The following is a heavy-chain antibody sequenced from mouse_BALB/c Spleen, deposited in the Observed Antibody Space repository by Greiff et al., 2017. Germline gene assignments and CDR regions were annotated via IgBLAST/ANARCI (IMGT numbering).Heavy chain of an antibody. CDR2: ISSGGST. V-gene: IGHV5-6-5*01. CDR3: ARGTTMITTAFAY. J-gene: IGHJ3*01. D-gene: IGHD2-4*01. CDR1: GFTFSSYA. Sequence: EVNLVESGGGLVKPGGSLKLSCAASGFTFSSYAMSWVRQTPEKRLEWVASISSGGSTYYPDSVKGRFTISRDNARNILYLQMSSLRSEDTAMYYCARGTTMITTAFAYWGQGTLVTVSA.